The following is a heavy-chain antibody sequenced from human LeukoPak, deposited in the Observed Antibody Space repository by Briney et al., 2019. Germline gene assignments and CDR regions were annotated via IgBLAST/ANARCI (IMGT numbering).Heavy chain of an antibody. V-gene: IGHV1-46*01. CDR2: INPSDGTI. CDR1: GYSFTKYF. CDR3: ARGGYYDSSGP. D-gene: IGHD3-22*01. Sequence: ASVKVSCKASGYSFTKYFIHWVRQAPGQGLEWMGVINPSDGTIGDAQRFQGRVTMTRDTSTSTIYMELSSLTSDDTAVYFCARGGYYDSSGPWGQGTLVTVSS. J-gene: IGHJ4*02.